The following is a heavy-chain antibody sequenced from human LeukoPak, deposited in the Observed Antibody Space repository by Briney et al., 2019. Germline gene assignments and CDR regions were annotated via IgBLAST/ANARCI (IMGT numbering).Heavy chain of an antibody. D-gene: IGHD4-23*01. J-gene: IGHJ1*01. CDR2: IYCSGST. V-gene: IGHV4-59*01. Sequence: SETLSLTCTVSGGSISSYYWSWIRQPPGKGLEWIGYIYCSGSTNYNPSLKSRVTISLDTSRNQFSLKLSSVTAADTAVYYCARGDSTVTPKYFQYWGQGTLVTVSS. CDR3: ARGDSTVTPKYFQY. CDR1: GGSISSYY.